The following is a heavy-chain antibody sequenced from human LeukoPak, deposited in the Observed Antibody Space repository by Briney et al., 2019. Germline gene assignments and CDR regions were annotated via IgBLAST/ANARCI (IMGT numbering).Heavy chain of an antibody. CDR2: IGGHVHST. D-gene: IGHD1-20*01. J-gene: IGHJ4*02. V-gene: IGHV3-23*01. CDR3: ANHRTPDRYHWNYFDY. Sequence: PGGSLRLSCAASGFTFRNSAMSWVRQAPGTGLEWVSSIGGHVHSTCYADSVIGRFTVSRDDSKNTLYLQMNSLRADDTAIYYCANHRTPDRYHWNYFDYWGQGTLVTVSS. CDR1: GFTFRNSA.